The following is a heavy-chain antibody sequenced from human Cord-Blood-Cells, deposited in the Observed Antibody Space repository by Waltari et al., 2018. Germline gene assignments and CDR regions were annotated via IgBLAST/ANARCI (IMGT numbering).Heavy chain of an antibody. CDR3: ARVHSSCFAFDI. J-gene: IGHJ3*02. D-gene: IGHD6-6*01. V-gene: IGHV3-53*01. CDR1: GFTVRRNY. CDR2: IYSGGST. Sequence: VQLVEPGGGLIQPGRSLRLYCAASGFTVRRNYMNWVRQAPGKGLGWVSVIYSGGSTYYADSVKCRFTISRDNSKNTLYLQMNSLRAEDTAVYYCARVHSSCFAFDIWGQGTMVTVSS.